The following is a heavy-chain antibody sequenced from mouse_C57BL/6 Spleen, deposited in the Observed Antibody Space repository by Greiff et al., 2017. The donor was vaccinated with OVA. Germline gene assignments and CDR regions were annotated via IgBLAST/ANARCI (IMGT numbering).Heavy chain of an antibody. J-gene: IGHJ2*01. CDR3: ARRAQATNFDY. D-gene: IGHD3-2*02. V-gene: IGHV1-50*01. CDR2: IDPSDSYT. Sequence: VKQSCKASGYTFTRYWMQWVKQRPGQGLEWIGEIDPSDSYTNYNQKFKGKATLTVDTSSSTAYMQLSSLTSEDSAVYYCARRAQATNFDYWGQGTTLTVSS. CDR1: GYTFTRYW.